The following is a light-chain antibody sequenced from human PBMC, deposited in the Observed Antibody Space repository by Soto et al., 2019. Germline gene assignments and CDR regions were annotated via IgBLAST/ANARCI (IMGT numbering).Light chain of an antibody. J-gene: IGKJ1*01. CDR2: AAS. CDR3: QQSYSTPRT. V-gene: IGKV1-39*01. CDR1: QRISSF. Sequence: DIQMTQSPSSLSASVGHRVAITYRASQRISSFLHWYQQKPGKAPKVLIYAASTLQSGVPSRFSGSGSGTAFTLTISSLQPEDFATYYCQQSYSTPRTFGQGTKVDIK.